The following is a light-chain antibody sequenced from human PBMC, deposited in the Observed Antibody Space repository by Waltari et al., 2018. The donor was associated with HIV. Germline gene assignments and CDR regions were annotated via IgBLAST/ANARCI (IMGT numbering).Light chain of an antibody. J-gene: IGKJ2*01. Sequence: DIQMTQSPLCLSASVGDRVTITCRTSQNIGNYLNWYLHKPGTAPKLLIFGASSLQGGVPSRFSGAGSGTDFFLTISNLQLEDFGIYYCQQSYNSPPTFGRGTKLEL. CDR1: QNIGNY. CDR2: GAS. V-gene: IGKV1-39*01. CDR3: QQSYNSPPT.